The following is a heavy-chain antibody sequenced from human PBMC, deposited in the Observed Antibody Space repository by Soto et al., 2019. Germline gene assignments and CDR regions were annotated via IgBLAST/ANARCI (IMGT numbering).Heavy chain of an antibody. D-gene: IGHD6-6*01. V-gene: IGHV3-11*01. Sequence: GGSLRLSCAASGFTFSDYYMSWIRQAPGKGLEWVSYISSSGSTIYYADSVKGRFTISRDNAKNSLYLQMNSLRAEDTAVYYCARHLYSSSSSHWYFDLWGRGTLVTVSS. CDR2: ISSSGSTI. CDR3: ARHLYSSSSSHWYFDL. J-gene: IGHJ2*01. CDR1: GFTFSDYY.